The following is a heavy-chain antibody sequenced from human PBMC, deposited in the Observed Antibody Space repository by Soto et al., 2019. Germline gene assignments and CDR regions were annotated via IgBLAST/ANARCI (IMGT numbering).Heavy chain of an antibody. D-gene: IGHD5-12*01. CDR3: ARGGGNSGYFFDY. J-gene: IGHJ4*02. CDR2: INHGGST. Sequence: QVQLRKWGAGLLKPSETLSLRCAVYGGSLSDYSWSWIRQSPEKGLEWIGEINHGGSTKYNPSLKSRVTISVDTSKNQVSLILTSATAADTAVYRCARGGGNSGYFFDYWGRGTLVTVSS. V-gene: IGHV4-34*01. CDR1: GGSLSDYS.